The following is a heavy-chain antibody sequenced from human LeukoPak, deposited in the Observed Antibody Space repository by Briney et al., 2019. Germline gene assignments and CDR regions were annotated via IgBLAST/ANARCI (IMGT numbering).Heavy chain of an antibody. Sequence: GGSLRLSCVASGFTFNTYAMSWVRQAPGKGLEWVSGISGSGDNTYYADSVKGRSTISRDNSKNTLYVQVNSLGTEDTAAYYCAKGSYYDSSGSFYFDYWGQGTLVTVSS. CDR1: GFTFNTYA. CDR3: AKGSYYDSSGSFYFDY. J-gene: IGHJ4*02. D-gene: IGHD3-22*01. CDR2: ISGSGDNT. V-gene: IGHV3-23*01.